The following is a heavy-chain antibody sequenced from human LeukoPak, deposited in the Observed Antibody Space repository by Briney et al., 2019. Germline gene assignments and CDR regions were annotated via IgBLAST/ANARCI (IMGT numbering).Heavy chain of an antibody. V-gene: IGHV3-30*18. Sequence: GGSLRLSCADSGFTFSSYGMHWVRQAPGKGLEWVAVISYDGSNKYYADSVKGRFTISRDNSKNTLYLQMNSLRAEDTAVYYCAKDLSSSLDYWGQGTLVTVSS. J-gene: IGHJ4*02. CDR1: GFTFSSYG. CDR3: AKDLSSSLDY. D-gene: IGHD6-6*01. CDR2: ISYDGSNK.